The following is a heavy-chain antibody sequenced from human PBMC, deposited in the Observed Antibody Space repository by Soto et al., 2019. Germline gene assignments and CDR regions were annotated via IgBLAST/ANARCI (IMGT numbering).Heavy chain of an antibody. D-gene: IGHD1-26*01. J-gene: IGHJ3*02. CDR1: RGSFSSYG. CDR3: ATAGSRDISRGAFDI. CDR2: IIPVFGTP. Sequence: QMQVVQSGAELKKPGSSVKVSCNASRGSFSSYGIVWVRQAPGQGLEWMGRIIPVFGTPNYAQRFQGRVTMSVDASRTTAYMEVRGLRSEDTALYYCATAGSRDISRGAFDIWGQGTMVIVSS. V-gene: IGHV1-69*18.